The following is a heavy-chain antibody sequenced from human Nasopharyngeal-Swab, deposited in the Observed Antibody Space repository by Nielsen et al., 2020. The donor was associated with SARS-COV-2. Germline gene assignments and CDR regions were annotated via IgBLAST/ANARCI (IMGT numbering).Heavy chain of an antibody. CDR3: AKDEAYYDFWSGYYAYYYMDV. CDR2: ISHDGSNK. D-gene: IGHD3-3*01. Sequence: GGSLRLSCAASGFTFSSYGMHWVRQAPGKGLEWVAVISHDGSNKYYADSVKGRFTISRDNSKNTLYLQMNSLRAEDTAVYYCAKDEAYYDFWSGYYAYYYMDVWGKGTTVTVSS. CDR1: GFTFSSYG. V-gene: IGHV3-30*18. J-gene: IGHJ6*03.